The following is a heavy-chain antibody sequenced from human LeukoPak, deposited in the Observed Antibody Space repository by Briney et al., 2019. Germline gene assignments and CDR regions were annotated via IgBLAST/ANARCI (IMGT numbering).Heavy chain of an antibody. J-gene: IGHJ5*01. CDR1: GYSFTSYW. Sequence: GESLKISCKGSGYSFTSYWIGWVRQMPGKGLEWMGIIYPDDSDTRYSPSFQGQVTISVDKSISTAYLQWSSLKASDTAMYYCARRTYDVLTGTPSSVRKNWFDSWGQGTLVTVSS. V-gene: IGHV5-51*01. CDR3: ARRTYDVLTGTPSSVRKNWFDS. D-gene: IGHD3-9*01. CDR2: IYPDDSDT.